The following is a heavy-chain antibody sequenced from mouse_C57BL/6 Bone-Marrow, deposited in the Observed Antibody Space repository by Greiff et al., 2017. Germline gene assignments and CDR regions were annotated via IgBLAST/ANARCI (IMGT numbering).Heavy chain of an antibody. CDR1: GFTFSDYG. CDR2: ISSGSSTI. J-gene: IGHJ1*03. Sequence: EVQLVESGGGLVKPGGSLKLSCAASGFTFSDYGMHWVRQAPEKGLEWVAYISSGSSTIYYADTVKGRFTISRDNAKNTLFLQMTSLRSEDTAMYDCARGGNSTTVCWYLDVWGTGTTVTVSS. D-gene: IGHD2-1*01. CDR3: ARGGNSTTVCWYLDV. V-gene: IGHV5-17*01.